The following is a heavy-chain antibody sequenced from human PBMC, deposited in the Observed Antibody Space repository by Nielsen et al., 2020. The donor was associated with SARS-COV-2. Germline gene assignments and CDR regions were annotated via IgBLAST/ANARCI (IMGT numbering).Heavy chain of an antibody. J-gene: IGHJ4*02. CDR2: ISWNSGSI. V-gene: IGHV3-9*01. D-gene: IGHD2-15*01. CDR1: GFIFSSYA. Sequence: GGSLRLSCTASGFIFSSYAMSWVRQAPGKGLEWVSGISWNSGSIGYADSVKGRFTISRDNAKNSLYLQMNSLRAEDTALYYCAKDGYPALYYFDYWGQGTLVTVSS. CDR3: AKDGYPALYYFDY.